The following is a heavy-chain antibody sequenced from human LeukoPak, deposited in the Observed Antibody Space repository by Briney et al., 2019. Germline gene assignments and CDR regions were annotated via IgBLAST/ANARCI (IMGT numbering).Heavy chain of an antibody. V-gene: IGHV4-59*01. Sequence: PSETLSLTCTVSGGSISSYYWSWIRQPPGKGLEWIGYIYYSGSTNYNPSLKSRVNISVDTSKNQFSLKLSSVTAADTAVYYCARDRDCTNGGCDDAFDIWGQGTMVTVSS. J-gene: IGHJ3*02. CDR1: GGSISSYY. D-gene: IGHD2-8*01. CDR2: IYYSGST. CDR3: ARDRDCTNGGCDDAFDI.